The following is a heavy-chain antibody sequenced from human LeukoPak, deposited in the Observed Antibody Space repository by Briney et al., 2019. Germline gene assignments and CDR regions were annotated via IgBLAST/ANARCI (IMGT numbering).Heavy chain of an antibody. CDR2: IYPGDSDT. J-gene: IGHJ3*02. V-gene: IGHV5-51*01. CDR1: GYSFTSYW. D-gene: IGHD3-22*01. Sequence: GESLKISCKGSGYSFTSYWIGWVRQMPGKGLEWMGIIYPGDSDTRYSPSFQGQVTISADKSISTAYLQWSSLKASDTAMYYCARPQRVNYYDSSGYYEGALDIWGQGTMVTVSS. CDR3: ARPQRVNYYDSSGYYEGALDI.